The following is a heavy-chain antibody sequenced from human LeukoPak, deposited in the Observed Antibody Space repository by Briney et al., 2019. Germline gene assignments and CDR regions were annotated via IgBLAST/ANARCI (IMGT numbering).Heavy chain of an antibody. CDR2: IKQDGSEK. Sequence: GGSLRLSCAASGFTFSTYWMTWVRRAPGVGLEWVANIKQDGSEKYYVDSVKGRFTISRDNAKNSLFLQMNSLRAEDTAVCYCARDCGTTISSYGMDVWGQGTTVTVSS. V-gene: IGHV3-7*01. D-gene: IGHD1-1*01. CDR3: ARDCGTTISSYGMDV. J-gene: IGHJ6*02. CDR1: GFTFSTYW.